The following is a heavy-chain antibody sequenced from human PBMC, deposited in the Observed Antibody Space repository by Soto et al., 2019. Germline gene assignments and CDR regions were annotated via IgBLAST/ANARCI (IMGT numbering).Heavy chain of an antibody. CDR2: ISKSSTTI. CDR1: GFTLSTYS. CDR3: ARDPPNFYYYGMDV. J-gene: IGHJ6*02. V-gene: IGHV3-48*02. Sequence: PVGSLGLSCIASGFTLSTYSMTWVRQAPGKGLEWLSYISKSSTTINYADSVKGRFTISRDNAKNSVYLEMSSLRDEDSAVYYCARDPPNFYYYGMDVWGQGTTVTVSS.